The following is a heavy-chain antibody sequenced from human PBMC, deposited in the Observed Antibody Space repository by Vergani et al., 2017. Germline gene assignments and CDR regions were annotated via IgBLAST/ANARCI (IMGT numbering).Heavy chain of an antibody. CDR3: ARTRIXIFGVVIRGYYFDY. Sequence: QVQLQESGPGLVKPSQTLPLTCTVSGGSISSGGYYWSWIRQHPGKGLEWIGYIYYSGSTYYNPSLKSRVTISVDTSKNQFSLKLSSVTAADTAVYYCARTRIXIFGVVIRGYYFDYWGQGTLVTVSS. CDR1: GGSISSGGYY. D-gene: IGHD3-3*01. V-gene: IGHV4-31*03. CDR2: IYYSGST. J-gene: IGHJ4*02.